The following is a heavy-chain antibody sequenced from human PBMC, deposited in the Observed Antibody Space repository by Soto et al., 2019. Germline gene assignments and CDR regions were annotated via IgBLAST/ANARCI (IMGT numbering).Heavy chain of an antibody. J-gene: IGHJ6*02. CDR2: IYYSGST. D-gene: IGHD3-3*01. Sequence: SLTCTVSGGSISSSSYYWGWIRQPPGKGLEWIGSIYYSGSTYYNPSLKSRVTISVDTSKNQFSLKLSSVTAADTAVYYCARVTIFGVAITYYYGMDVWGQGTTVTVSS. CDR1: GGSISSSSYY. V-gene: IGHV4-39*01. CDR3: ARVTIFGVAITYYYGMDV.